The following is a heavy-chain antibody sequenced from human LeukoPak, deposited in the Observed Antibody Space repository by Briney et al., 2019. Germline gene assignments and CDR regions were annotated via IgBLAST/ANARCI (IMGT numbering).Heavy chain of an antibody. CDR1: GFTFSSYS. D-gene: IGHD5-18*01. CDR3: AGATGYSYGYEYYYYYYGMDV. J-gene: IGHJ6*02. V-gene: IGHV3-21*01. CDR2: ISSSSSYI. Sequence: PGGSLRLSCAASGFTFSSYSMNWVRQAPGKGLEWVSSISSSSSYIYYADSVKGRFTISRDNAKNSLYLQMNSLRAEDTAVYYCAGATGYSYGYEYYYYYYGMDVWGQGTTVTVSS.